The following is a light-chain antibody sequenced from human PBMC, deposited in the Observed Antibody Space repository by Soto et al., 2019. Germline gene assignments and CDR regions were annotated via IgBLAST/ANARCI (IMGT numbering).Light chain of an antibody. CDR3: QKYGSSRT. CDR1: QSVSSSY. J-gene: IGKJ1*01. Sequence: EIVLTQSPGTLSLSPGERATLSCRASQSVSSSYLAWYQQKPGQAPRLLIYGASSRATGIPDRFSGRGSGTDFTLTISKLEPADFAVSYCQKYGSSRTFGQGTKVEIK. CDR2: GAS. V-gene: IGKV3-20*01.